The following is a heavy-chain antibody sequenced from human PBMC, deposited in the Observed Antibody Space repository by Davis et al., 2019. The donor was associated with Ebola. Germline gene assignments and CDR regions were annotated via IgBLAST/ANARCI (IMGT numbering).Heavy chain of an antibody. CDR2: IGDNGRTT. J-gene: IGHJ4*02. CDR3: ARERTSCGGDCLDY. CDR1: GFTFSSHG. D-gene: IGHD2-21*01. V-gene: IGHV3-33*02. Sequence: PGGSLRLSCAASGFTFSSHGMHWVRQAPGKGLEWVAVIGDNGRTTFYADSAKGRFTISRDNAKNSLFLQMNSLRAKDTALYDCARERTSCGGDCLDYWGQGTLVTVSS.